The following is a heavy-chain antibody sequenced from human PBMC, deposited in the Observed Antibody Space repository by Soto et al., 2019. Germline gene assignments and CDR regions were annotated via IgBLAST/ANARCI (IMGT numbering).Heavy chain of an antibody. J-gene: IGHJ4*02. CDR2: INHSGTT. D-gene: IGHD3-22*01. Sequence: SETLSLTCAVYGGSFSGYYWSWIRQSPGKGLEWIGEINHSGTTKYNPSLKSRVTISVDTSKHQFSLKLNSVTAADTAVYYCASPSRFDSSGYYCDSWGQGTQVAVSS. CDR3: ASPSRFDSSGYYCDS. CDR1: GGSFSGYY. V-gene: IGHV4-34*01.